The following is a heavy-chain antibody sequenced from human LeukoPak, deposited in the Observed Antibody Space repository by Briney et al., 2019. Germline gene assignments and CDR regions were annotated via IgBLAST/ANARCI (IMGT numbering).Heavy chain of an antibody. Sequence: SETLSLTCTVSGGSISSGSYYWSWIRQPAGKGLEWIGRIYTSGSTNHNRSLKSRVTISVDTSKNQFSLKLSSVTAADTALYYCARDSLLPSAMGYYYMDVWGKGTTVTVSS. V-gene: IGHV4-61*02. CDR2: IYTSGST. CDR1: GGSISSGSYY. CDR3: ARDSLLPSAMGYYYMDV. D-gene: IGHD2-2*01. J-gene: IGHJ6*03.